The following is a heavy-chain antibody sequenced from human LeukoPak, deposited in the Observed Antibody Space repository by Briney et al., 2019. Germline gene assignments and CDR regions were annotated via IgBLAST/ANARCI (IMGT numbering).Heavy chain of an antibody. CDR1: GGSISSYY. V-gene: IGHV4-59*01. CDR2: IYYSGST. CDR3: ATTTYDFWSSYHAFDI. J-gene: IGHJ3*02. Sequence: SEALSLTCTVSGGSISSYYWSWIRQPPGKGLEGIGDIYYSGSTNYNPSLNSRVTISVDTSKHQFSLKLSSVTAADTAVYYCATTTYDFWSSYHAFDIWGQGTMVTVSS. D-gene: IGHD3-3*01.